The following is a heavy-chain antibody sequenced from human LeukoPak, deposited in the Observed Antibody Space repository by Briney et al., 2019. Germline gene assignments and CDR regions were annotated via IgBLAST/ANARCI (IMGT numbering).Heavy chain of an antibody. CDR3: ASSRSPSDYGFDY. D-gene: IGHD4-17*01. CDR2: ISTSSSYI. V-gene: IGHV3-21*04. CDR1: GFTFSSYT. Sequence: GGSLRLSCAASGFTFSSYTMNWVRQAPGKGPEWVSSISTSSSYIYYADSVKGRFIISRDNARKSLYLQMNSLRAEDTAVYYCASSRSPSDYGFDYWGQGTLVTVSS. J-gene: IGHJ4*02.